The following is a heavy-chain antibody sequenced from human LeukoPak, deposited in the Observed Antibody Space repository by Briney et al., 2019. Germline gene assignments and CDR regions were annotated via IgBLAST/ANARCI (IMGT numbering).Heavy chain of an antibody. Sequence: GGSLRLSCAASEFTFSAYWMHWVRQAPGKGLVWVSRIRGDGSMTNYADSVKGRFTISRDNAKNTLHLQMNSLRLEDTAVYYCARENLAAAADYWGQGTVVTVSS. CDR1: EFTFSAYW. V-gene: IGHV3-74*01. D-gene: IGHD6-25*01. CDR2: IRGDGSMT. CDR3: ARENLAAAADY. J-gene: IGHJ4*02.